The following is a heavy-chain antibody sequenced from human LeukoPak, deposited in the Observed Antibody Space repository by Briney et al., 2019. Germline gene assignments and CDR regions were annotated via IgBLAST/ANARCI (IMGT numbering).Heavy chain of an antibody. V-gene: IGHV3-30*18. D-gene: IGHD6-19*01. CDR2: ISYDGSNK. CDR1: GSTFSSYG. J-gene: IGHJ6*02. Sequence: PGRSLRLSCAASGSTFSSYGMHWVRQAPGKGLEWVAVISYDGSNKYYADSVKGRFTISRDNSKNTLYLQMNSLRAEDTAVYYCAKDLHRGWMGGMDVWGQGTTVTVSS. CDR3: AKDLHRGWMGGMDV.